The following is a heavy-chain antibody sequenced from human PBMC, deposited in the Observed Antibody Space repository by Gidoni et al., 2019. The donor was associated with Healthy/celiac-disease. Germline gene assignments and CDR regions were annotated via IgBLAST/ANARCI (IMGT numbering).Heavy chain of an antibody. V-gene: IGHV4-39*01. CDR2: IYYSGST. D-gene: IGHD6-13*01. J-gene: IGHJ5*02. CDR1: GGSISSSSYY. Sequence: QLQLQESGPGLVKPSETLSLTCTVPGGSISSSSYYWGWIRQPPGKGLEWIGSIYYSGSTYYNPSLKSRVTISVDTSKNQFSLKLSSVTAADTAVYYCAVDSSHGWFDPWGQGTLVTVSS. CDR3: AVDSSHGWFDP.